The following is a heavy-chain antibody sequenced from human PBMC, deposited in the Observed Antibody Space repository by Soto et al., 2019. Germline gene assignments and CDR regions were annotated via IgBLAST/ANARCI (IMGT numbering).Heavy chain of an antibody. J-gene: IGHJ3*02. CDR2: INPATGAA. CDR3: AGGGGVGVAGSAAFDM. D-gene: IGHD3-3*01. Sequence: QLHLVHSGAVVKKPGASVTVSCSASGYPVTAYYMHWVRQAPGRGLEWMGGINPATGAAKYTQTSRGRVTWTRDTSTSTVFMELSGLTSGDTAVFYWAGGGGVGVAGSAAFDMWGQGTLVTVSS. V-gene: IGHV1-2*02. CDR1: GYPVTAYY.